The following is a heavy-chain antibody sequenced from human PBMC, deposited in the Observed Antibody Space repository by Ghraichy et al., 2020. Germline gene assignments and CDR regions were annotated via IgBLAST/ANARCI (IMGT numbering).Heavy chain of an antibody. D-gene: IGHD4-17*01. CDR3: ARNGRPYGAVSGKDYYYGMDV. J-gene: IGHJ6*02. CDR2: ISGSGGST. Sequence: GGSLRLSCAASGFTFSNYAMTWLRQAPGKGLEWVSSISGSGGSTFYADSVEGRFTISRDNSKNTLSLQMNSLRAEDTAIYYCARNGRPYGAVSGKDYYYGMDVWGQGTTGSVSS. V-gene: IGHV3-23*01. CDR1: GFTFSNYA.